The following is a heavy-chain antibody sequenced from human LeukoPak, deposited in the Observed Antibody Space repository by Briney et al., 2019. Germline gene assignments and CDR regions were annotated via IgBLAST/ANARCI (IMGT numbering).Heavy chain of an antibody. D-gene: IGHD3-22*01. V-gene: IGHV1-18*01. CDR1: GYTFTSYG. J-gene: IGHJ4*02. CDR2: ISAYNGNT. Sequence: GASVKVSCKASGYTFTSYGISWVRQAPGQGLEWMGWISAYNGNTNYAQKLQGRVTMTTDTSTSTAYMELSSLRSDDTAVYYCARDLGYYDSTSASDYWGQGTLVTVSS. CDR3: ARDLGYYDSTSASDY.